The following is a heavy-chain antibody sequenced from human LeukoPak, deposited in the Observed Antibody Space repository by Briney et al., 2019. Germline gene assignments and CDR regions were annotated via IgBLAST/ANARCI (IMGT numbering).Heavy chain of an antibody. V-gene: IGHV3-23*01. CDR2: ISGSGGST. J-gene: IGHJ4*02. CDR1: GFTFSSYE. Sequence: GGSLRLSCAASGFTFSSYEMNWVRQAPGKGLEWVSAISGSGGSTYYADSVKGRFTISRDNSKNTLYLQMNSLRAEDTAVYYCARIGYSSSSLDYWGLGTLVTVSS. CDR3: ARIGYSSSSLDY. D-gene: IGHD6-6*01.